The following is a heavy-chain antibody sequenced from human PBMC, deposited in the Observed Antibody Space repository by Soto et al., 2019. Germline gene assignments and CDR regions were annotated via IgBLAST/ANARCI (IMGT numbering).Heavy chain of an antibody. CDR3: AKDRRADWESYYYYAMDV. V-gene: IGHV1-69*01. D-gene: IGHD1-26*01. CDR1: GGTFSSFT. J-gene: IGHJ6*02. Sequence: QVQLVQSGAEVKKPGSSVKVSCKASGGTFSSFTISWVRQAPGQGLEWMGGIIPIYGTANYAQKFQGRVTITADASTRTAYMELSSLRSEDTAVYYRAKDRRADWESYYYYAMDVWGQGTTVTVSS. CDR2: IIPIYGTA.